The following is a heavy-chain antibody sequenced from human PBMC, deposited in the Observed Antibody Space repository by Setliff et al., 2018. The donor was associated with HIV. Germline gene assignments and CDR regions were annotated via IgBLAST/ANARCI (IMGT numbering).Heavy chain of an antibody. CDR3: MRGRSITIFGVAYFDF. CDR1: GHSISTAYY. Sequence: SETLSLTCAVSGHSISTAYYWGWIRQPPGKGLEWIGSVYHSGTTYYNPSLKSRVTISVDMSNNQFSLKVTSVTAADTAVYYCMRGRSITIFGVAYFDFGGQGTQVTVSS. D-gene: IGHD3-3*01. CDR2: VYHSGTT. J-gene: IGHJ4*02. V-gene: IGHV4-38-2*01.